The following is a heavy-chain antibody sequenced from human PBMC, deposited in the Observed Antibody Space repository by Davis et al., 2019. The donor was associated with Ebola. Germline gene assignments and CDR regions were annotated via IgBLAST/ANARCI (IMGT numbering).Heavy chain of an antibody. J-gene: IGHJ5*02. D-gene: IGHD6-19*01. Sequence: GGSLRLSCAASGFTFDDYAMHWVRQAPGKGLEWVSGISWNSGSIGYADSVKGRFTISSDNAKNSLYLQMNSLRDEDTAVYYCARSRASGWYWFDPWGQGTLVTVSS. CDR1: GFTFDDYA. CDR2: ISWNSGSI. V-gene: IGHV3-9*01. CDR3: ARSRASGWYWFDP.